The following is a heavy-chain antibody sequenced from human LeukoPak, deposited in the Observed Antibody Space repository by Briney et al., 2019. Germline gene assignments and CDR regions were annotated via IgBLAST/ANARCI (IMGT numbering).Heavy chain of an antibody. J-gene: IGHJ4*02. CDR1: GSSISSAYY. D-gene: IGHD5-24*01. CDR2: IYHSGNS. CDR3: ARDRDGYYTNFDS. V-gene: IGHV4-38-2*02. Sequence: SETLSLTCTVSGSSISSAYYWGWIRQPPGKGLEWIGTIYHSGNSYYNPSLNSRVNMSVDTSKNQFSLKLSSVTAADTAVYYCARDRDGYYTNFDSWGQGTLVTVSS.